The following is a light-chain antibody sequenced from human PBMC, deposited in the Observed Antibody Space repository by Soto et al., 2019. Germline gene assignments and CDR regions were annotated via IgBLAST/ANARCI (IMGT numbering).Light chain of an antibody. CDR2: GAS. V-gene: IGKV3-20*01. CDR3: QQYGNPRIT. J-gene: IGKJ5*01. CDR1: QNIANNY. Sequence: EVALTQSPGTLSLSPGARATLSCRASQNIANNYLAWYQQKPGQAPRLLISGASSRAAGIPDRFSGSGSETDFTLTISRLEPEDFALYFCQQYGNPRITFGQGTRLEIK.